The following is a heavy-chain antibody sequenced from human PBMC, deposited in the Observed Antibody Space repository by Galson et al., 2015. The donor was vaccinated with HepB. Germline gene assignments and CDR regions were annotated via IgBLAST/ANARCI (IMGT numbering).Heavy chain of an antibody. Sequence: SVKVSCKASGYTFTSYYMHWVRQAPGQGLEWMGIINPSGGSTSYAQKFQGRVTMTRDTSTSTVYMELSSLRSEDTAVYYCARDRGIFGVPYLSRGYAFDIWGLGTMVTVSS. V-gene: IGHV1-46*01. CDR1: GYTFTSYY. CDR2: INPSGGST. J-gene: IGHJ3*02. D-gene: IGHD3-3*01. CDR3: ARDRGIFGVPYLSRGYAFDI.